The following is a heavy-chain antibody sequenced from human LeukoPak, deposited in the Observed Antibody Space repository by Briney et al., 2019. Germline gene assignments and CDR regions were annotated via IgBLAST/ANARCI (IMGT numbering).Heavy chain of an antibody. CDR1: GGTLSSYA. J-gene: IGHJ4*02. CDR2: IIPIFGTA. D-gene: IGHD3-3*01. CDR3: ARSPLEWLSKFDY. Sequence: PEASVKVSCKASGGTLSSYAISWVRQAPGQGLEWMGRIIPIFGTANYARKFQGRVTITTDESTSTAYMELSSLRSEDTAVYYCARSPLEWLSKFDYWGQGTLVTVSS. V-gene: IGHV1-69*05.